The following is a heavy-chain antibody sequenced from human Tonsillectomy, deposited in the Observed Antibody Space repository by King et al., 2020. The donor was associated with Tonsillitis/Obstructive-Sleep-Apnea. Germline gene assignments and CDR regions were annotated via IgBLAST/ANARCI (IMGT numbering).Heavy chain of an antibody. J-gene: IGHJ4*02. Sequence: VQLVESGGSLVQPGGSLRLSCEASGFTFSNYAMTWVRQAPGKGLEWVSSISSSGVSTYYADSVKGRFTISRDNSKNTLSLQMNSLRAEDTAFYYCAKVLGVDPSTPWYFDSWGQGTLVTVSS. CDR1: GFTFSNYA. CDR3: AKVLGVDPSTPWYFDS. D-gene: IGHD2-8*01. V-gene: IGHV3-23*04. CDR2: ISSSGVST.